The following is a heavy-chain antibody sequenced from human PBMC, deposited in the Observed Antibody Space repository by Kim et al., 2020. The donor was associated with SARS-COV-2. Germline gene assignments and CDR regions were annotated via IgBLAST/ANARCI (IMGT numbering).Heavy chain of an antibody. CDR3: ARGVAVAPHYYYHYGMDV. J-gene: IGHJ6*02. D-gene: IGHD6-19*01. V-gene: IGHV3-7*03. CDR2: IKQDAYET. Sequence: GGSLRLSCAASDFTFSTHWMTWVRQAPGKGLEWVASIKQDAYETYYIDSVKGRFTISRDNAKNLLYLQMNSLRAEDTAVYYCARGVAVAPHYYYHYGMDVWGQGTTVTV. CDR1: DFTFSTHW.